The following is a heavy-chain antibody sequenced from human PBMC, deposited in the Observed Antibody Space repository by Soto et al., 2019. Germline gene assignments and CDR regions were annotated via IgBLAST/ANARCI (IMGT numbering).Heavy chain of an antibody. CDR1: GGSISSGYYY. CDR3: AREVGEVDYSSSSDAFDI. J-gene: IGHJ3*02. Sequence: SETLSLTCSVSGGSISSGYYYWSLIRQSPGKGLEWIAYIYYSGIIYYNPSLKSRVTMSRDTSKNQFFLNLDSVTAADTAMYYCAREVGEVDYSSSSDAFDIWGQGTMVTVSS. V-gene: IGHV4-30-4*01. D-gene: IGHD6-6*01. CDR2: IYYSGII.